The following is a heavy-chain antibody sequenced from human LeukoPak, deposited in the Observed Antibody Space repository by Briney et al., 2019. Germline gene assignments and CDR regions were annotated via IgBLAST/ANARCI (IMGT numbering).Heavy chain of an antibody. CDR3: AVAGMTDAFDI. V-gene: IGHV3-23*01. J-gene: IGHJ3*02. D-gene: IGHD6-19*01. CDR2: ISGGGGST. Sequence: GGSLRLSCAASGFTFSSYAMNWVRQAPGKGLEWVSTISGGGGSTYYADSVKGRFTISRDNSKNTLYLQMNSLRAEDTAVYYCAVAGMTDAFDIWGQGTMVTVSS. CDR1: GFTFSSYA.